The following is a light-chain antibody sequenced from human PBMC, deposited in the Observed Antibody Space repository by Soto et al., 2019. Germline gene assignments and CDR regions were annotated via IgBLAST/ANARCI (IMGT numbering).Light chain of an antibody. J-gene: IGLJ1*01. CDR2: EVS. CDR1: SSDVGGYKF. V-gene: IGLV2-14*01. Sequence: QSALTQPVSVSGSPGQSITISCTGTSSDVGGYKFVSWYQQHPGKAPKLMIYEVSNRPSGVSSRFSGSRSGNTASLTISGLQAEDEADYYCGSYTGSIYVFGPGTKVTVL. CDR3: GSYTGSIYV.